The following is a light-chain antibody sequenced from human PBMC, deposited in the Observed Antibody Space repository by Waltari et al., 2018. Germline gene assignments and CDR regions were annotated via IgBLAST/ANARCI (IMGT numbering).Light chain of an antibody. J-gene: IGLJ2*01. CDR1: SLRIYY. V-gene: IGLV3-19*01. Sequence: SSELTQDPAVSVALGQTVRITCHGDSLRIYYSSWYQQKPGQAPVLVIYGKNNRPSGIPDRFSGARSGNTASLTITGAQAEDEADYYCNSRDSSGNHVVFGGGTKLTVL. CDR2: GKN. CDR3: NSRDSSGNHVV.